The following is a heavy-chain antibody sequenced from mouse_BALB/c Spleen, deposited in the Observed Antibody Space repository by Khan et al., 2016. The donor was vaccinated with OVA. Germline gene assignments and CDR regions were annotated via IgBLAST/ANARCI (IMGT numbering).Heavy chain of an antibody. D-gene: IGHD2-2*01. V-gene: IGHV1-9*01. CDR2: ILPGSLSI. CDR3: ARGGYGGFAD. CDR1: GYTFSSYW. Sequence: QVQLQQSGADLMKPGASVKISCKAIGYTFSSYWIEWVKQRPGHGLEWIGDILPGSLSINYNAKFKGKATFTADTSSHTAYMQLSSLTSEDAAVYHCARGGYGGFADWGQGTLVTVSA. J-gene: IGHJ3*01.